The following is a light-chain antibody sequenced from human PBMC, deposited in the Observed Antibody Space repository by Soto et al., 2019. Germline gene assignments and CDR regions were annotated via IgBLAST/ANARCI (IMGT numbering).Light chain of an antibody. J-gene: IGLJ2*01. CDR2: EGS. Sequence: QSALTQPASVSGSPGQSITISCTGTSSDVGSYDLVSWYQQHPGKAPKLMIYEGSKRPSGVSARFSGSKSGNTASLTISGLQAEDEADYYCCSYAGSSIYVLFGGATNLTVL. CDR3: CSYAGSSIYVL. V-gene: IGLV2-23*01. CDR1: SSDVGSYDL.